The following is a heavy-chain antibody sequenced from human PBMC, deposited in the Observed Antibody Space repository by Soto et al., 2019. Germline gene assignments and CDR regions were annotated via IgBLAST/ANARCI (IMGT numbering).Heavy chain of an antibody. CDR2: ISGSGGST. Sequence: PGGSLRLSCAASGLPFRSYAMSWVRQAPGKGLEWVSAISGSGGSTYYADSVKGRFTISRDNSKNTLYLQMNSLRAEDTAVYYCAKDHYHVGDYYDSSGYYCSFDYWGQGTLVTVSS. V-gene: IGHV3-23*01. CDR1: GLPFRSYA. CDR3: AKDHYHVGDYYDSSGYYCSFDY. J-gene: IGHJ4*02. D-gene: IGHD3-22*01.